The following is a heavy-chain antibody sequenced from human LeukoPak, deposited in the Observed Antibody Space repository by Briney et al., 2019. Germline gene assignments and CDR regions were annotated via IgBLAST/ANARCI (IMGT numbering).Heavy chain of an antibody. CDR3: ASVPRYCSGGSCYSGNYFDY. V-gene: IGHV4-4*07. CDR2: IYTSGST. D-gene: IGHD2-15*01. J-gene: IGHJ4*02. CDR1: GGSISSYY. Sequence: SETLSLTCTVSGGSISSYYWSWIRQPAGKGLEWIGRIYTSGSTNYNPSLKSRVTMSVDTSENQFSLKLSSVTAADTAVYYCASVPRYCSGGSCYSGNYFDYWGQGTLVTVSS.